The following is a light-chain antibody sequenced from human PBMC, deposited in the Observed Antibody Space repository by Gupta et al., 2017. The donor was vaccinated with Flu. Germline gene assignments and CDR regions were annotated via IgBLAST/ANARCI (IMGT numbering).Light chain of an antibody. Sequence: PATRSASVGERVTITCRSSQSISTYLNWYLQRPGKAPDLLSYSTYQWPRGVPARCSGSGSRTNCSLTISSLQAAEFATDYCQQSFTIPRTFGQGTRLDI. V-gene: IGKV1-39*01. CDR1: QSISTY. J-gene: IGKJ2*01. CDR3: QQSFTIPRT. CDR2: STY.